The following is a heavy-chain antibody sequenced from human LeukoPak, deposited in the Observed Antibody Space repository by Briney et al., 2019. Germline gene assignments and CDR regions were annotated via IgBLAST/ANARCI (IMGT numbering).Heavy chain of an antibody. Sequence: ASVKVSCKASGYIFITYGISWVRQAPGQGLEWMGWISPYNGHTNYAQKLQGRVTMTTDTSTSTAYMELRSLRSDDTAVYYCARVVVVTAIPGDFDYWGQGTLVTVSS. D-gene: IGHD2-21*02. CDR2: ISPYNGHT. J-gene: IGHJ4*02. V-gene: IGHV1-18*01. CDR1: GYIFITYG. CDR3: ARVVVVTAIPGDFDY.